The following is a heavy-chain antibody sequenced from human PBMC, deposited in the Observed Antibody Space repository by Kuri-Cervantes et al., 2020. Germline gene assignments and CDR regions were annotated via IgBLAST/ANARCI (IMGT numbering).Heavy chain of an antibody. CDR3: ARYGSGSYYNGFDDAFDI. CDR2: IYHSGST. Sequence: GSLRLSCTVSGGSISSYYWSWIRQPPGKGLEWIGYIYHSGSTYYNPSLKSRVTISVDRSKNQFSLKLSSVTAADTAVYYCARYGSGSYYNGFDDAFDIWGQGTMVTVSS. J-gene: IGHJ3*02. CDR1: GGSISSYY. V-gene: IGHV4-59*12. D-gene: IGHD3-10*01.